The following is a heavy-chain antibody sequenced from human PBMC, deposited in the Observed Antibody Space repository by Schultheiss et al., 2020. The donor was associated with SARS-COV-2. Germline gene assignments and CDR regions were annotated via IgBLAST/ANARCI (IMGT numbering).Heavy chain of an antibody. CDR2: ISYDGSNK. D-gene: IGHD3-16*01. J-gene: IGHJ6*02. V-gene: IGHV3-30*07. CDR3: ARGGTYGMDV. Sequence: GSLRLSCAASGFTFSSYAMHWVRQAPGKGLEWVAVISYDGSNKYYADSMKGRFTISRDNAKNSLYLQMNSLRAEDTAVYYCARGGTYGMDVWGQGTTVTVSS. CDR1: GFTFSSYA.